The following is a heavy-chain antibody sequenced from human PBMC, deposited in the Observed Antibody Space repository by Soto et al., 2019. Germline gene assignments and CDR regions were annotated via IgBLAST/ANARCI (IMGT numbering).Heavy chain of an antibody. D-gene: IGHD4-17*01. CDR2: INSDGIST. Sequence: EVQLVESGGDLVQPGGSLRLSCAXXGFXFXNXWLHWVRQAPGKGLVWVSRINSDGISTIYADSVKGRFTISRDNAKNTLYLQMNSLRAEDTAVYYCARDRYGEQHLLDYWGQGTLVTVSS. V-gene: IGHV3-74*01. CDR3: ARDRYGEQHLLDY. J-gene: IGHJ4*02. CDR1: GFXFXNXW.